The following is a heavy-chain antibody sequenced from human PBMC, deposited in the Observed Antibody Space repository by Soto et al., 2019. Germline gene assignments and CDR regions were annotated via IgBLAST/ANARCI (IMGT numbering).Heavy chain of an antibody. CDR2: IKSKTDGGTT. CDR3: TTGPLHYYYGMDV. V-gene: IGHV3-15*07. J-gene: IGHJ6*02. Sequence: PGGSLRLSCAASGFTLRNACMNWVRQAPGKGLEWVGRIKSKTDGGTTDYAAPVKGRFTISRDDSKNTLYLQMNSLKTEDTAVYYCTTGPLHYYYGMDVWGQGTTVTVSS. D-gene: IGHD2-21*02. CDR1: GFTLRNAC.